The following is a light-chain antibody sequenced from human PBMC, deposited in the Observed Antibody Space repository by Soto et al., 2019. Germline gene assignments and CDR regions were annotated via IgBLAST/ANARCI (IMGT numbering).Light chain of an antibody. J-gene: IGLJ1*01. CDR3: YSYTNTAARV. CDR1: SSDVGGYKY. V-gene: IGLV2-8*01. Sequence: QSVLTQPPSASGSPGQSVTISCTGTSSDVGGYKYVSWYQQHPGKAPKLMIYEVSKRPSGVPDRFSGSKSGSTASLTVSGLQAEDEAAYYCYSYTNTAARVFGTGTKVTVL. CDR2: EVS.